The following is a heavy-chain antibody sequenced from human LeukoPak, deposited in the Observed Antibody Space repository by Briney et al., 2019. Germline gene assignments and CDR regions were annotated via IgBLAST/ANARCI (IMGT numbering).Heavy chain of an antibody. J-gene: IGHJ3*01. CDR3: AREPPRWIQMFPAFDL. V-gene: IGHV3-30*03. CDR1: GFTFSSYG. CDR2: ISYDGSNK. Sequence: GGSLRLSCAASGFTFSSYGMHWVRQAPGKGLEWVAVISYDGSNKYYADSVKGRFSISRDNAKNSLYLQMDNLSAEDTAVYYCAREPPRWIQMFPAFDLWGQGTMVTVSS. D-gene: IGHD5-18*01.